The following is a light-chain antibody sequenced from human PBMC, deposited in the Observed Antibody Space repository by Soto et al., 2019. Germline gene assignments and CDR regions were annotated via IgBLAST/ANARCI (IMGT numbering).Light chain of an antibody. V-gene: IGLV2-18*02. CDR1: SSDIGGYNR. CDR2: EVS. CDR3: SSFTVDSTVV. Sequence: QSALTQPPSVSGSPGQSVTISCTGTSSDIGGYNRVSWYQQPPGTAPKLLIYEVSNRPSGVPDRFSGSKSGNTASLTISGLQAEDEADYYCSSFTVDSTVVFGGGTKVTVL. J-gene: IGLJ2*01.